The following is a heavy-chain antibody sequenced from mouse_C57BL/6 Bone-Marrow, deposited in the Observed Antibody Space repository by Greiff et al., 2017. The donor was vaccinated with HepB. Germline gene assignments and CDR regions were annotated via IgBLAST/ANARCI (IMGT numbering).Heavy chain of an antibody. CDR2: IRNKANGYTT. J-gene: IGHJ4*01. CDR3: ARYEGRDAMDY. Sequence: EVKLMESGGGLVQPGGSLSLSCAASGFTFTDYYMSWVRQPPGKALEWLGFIRNKANGYTTEYSASVKGRFTISRDNSQSILYIQMNALRAEDSATYYCARYEGRDAMDYWGQGTSVTVSS. V-gene: IGHV7-3*01. CDR1: GFTFTDYY.